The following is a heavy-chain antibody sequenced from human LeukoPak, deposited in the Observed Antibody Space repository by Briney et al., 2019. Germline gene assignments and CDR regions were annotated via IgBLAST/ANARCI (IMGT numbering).Heavy chain of an antibody. V-gene: IGHV3-30-3*01. Sequence: PGRSLRLSCAASGFSFSSYAMHGVRQAPGKGLEWMAVISYDGSNKYYADSVKGRFTISRDNSKNTLYLQMNSLRAEDTAVYYCARDPDYYDSSGPPDYWGQGTLVTVSS. CDR1: GFSFSSYA. CDR2: ISYDGSNK. D-gene: IGHD3-22*01. J-gene: IGHJ4*02. CDR3: ARDPDYYDSSGPPDY.